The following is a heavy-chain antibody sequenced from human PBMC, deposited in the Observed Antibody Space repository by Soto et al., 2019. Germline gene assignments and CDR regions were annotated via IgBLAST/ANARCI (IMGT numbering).Heavy chain of an antibody. CDR1: GGTFSSYA. CDR3: AGGFGEVWWFDP. Sequence: QVQLVQSGAEVQKPGSSVKVSCKASGGTFSSYAISWVRQAPGQGLEWMGGLIPIFGTANYAQKFQGRVTITADKSTSTAYMELSSLRSEGTGVDYCAGGFGEVWWFDPWGQGTLVTVSS. V-gene: IGHV1-69*06. J-gene: IGHJ5*02. D-gene: IGHD3-10*01. CDR2: LIPIFGTA.